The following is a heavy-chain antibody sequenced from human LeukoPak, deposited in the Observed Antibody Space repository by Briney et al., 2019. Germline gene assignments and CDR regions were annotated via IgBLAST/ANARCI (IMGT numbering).Heavy chain of an antibody. Sequence: PSETLSLTCTVSGGSITSRSYYWGWIRQPPGKGLEWIGSVYYTGSTYYNPSLNSRVTISVDTPESQFSLHLTSVTAADTAVYYCARKMTWHYDDRGAKGSFDIWGQETMVTVSS. CDR3: ARKMTWHYDDRGAKGSFDI. J-gene: IGHJ3*02. CDR1: GGSITSRSYY. V-gene: IGHV4-39*01. CDR2: VYYTGST. D-gene: IGHD3-22*01.